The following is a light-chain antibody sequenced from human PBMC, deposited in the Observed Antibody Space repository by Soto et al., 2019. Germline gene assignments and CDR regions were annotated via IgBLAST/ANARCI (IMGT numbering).Light chain of an antibody. V-gene: IGKV3-15*01. CDR1: QSVSSN. Sequence: EIVMTQSPATLSVSPGERATLSCRASQSVSSNLAWYQQKPGQAPRLLIYGASTRATGIPARFSGSGSGTEFTITISSLQSEDFAVYYCQQYNNWPPGRFTFGPGTKVDIK. CDR3: QQYNNWPPGRFT. CDR2: GAS. J-gene: IGKJ3*01.